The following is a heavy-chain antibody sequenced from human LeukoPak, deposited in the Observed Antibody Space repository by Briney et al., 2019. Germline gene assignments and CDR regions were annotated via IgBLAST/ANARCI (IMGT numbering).Heavy chain of an antibody. V-gene: IGHV3-7*01. Sequence: PGGSLRLSCEGSEFIFSSYWMTWFRQAQGRGLEWVANIKQDGSEKYYVDSVKGRFTISRDNAKNSLYLQMNSLRAEDTAVYYCARDRNAASWGQGTLVTVSS. CDR2: IKQDGSEK. J-gene: IGHJ5*02. D-gene: IGHD6-13*01. CDR1: EFIFSSYW. CDR3: ARDRNAAS.